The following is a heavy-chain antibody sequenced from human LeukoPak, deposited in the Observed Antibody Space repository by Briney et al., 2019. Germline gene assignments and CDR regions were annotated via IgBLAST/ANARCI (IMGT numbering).Heavy chain of an antibody. Sequence: PGGPLRLSCAASGFTFSSYSMNWVRQAPGKGLEWVSYISSSSSTIYYADSVKGRFTISRDNAKNSLYLQMNSLRDEDTAVYYCARVMVRGAYYFDYWGQGTLVTVSS. J-gene: IGHJ4*02. V-gene: IGHV3-48*02. CDR3: ARVMVRGAYYFDY. CDR1: GFTFSSYS. D-gene: IGHD3-10*01. CDR2: ISSSSSTI.